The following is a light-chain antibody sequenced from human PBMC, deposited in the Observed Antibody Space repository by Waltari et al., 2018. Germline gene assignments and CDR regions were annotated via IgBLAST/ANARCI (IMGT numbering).Light chain of an antibody. CDR3: SSYTTSSAPGV. V-gene: IGLV2-14*01. CDR1: ESAVSSYAF. Sequence: QSALPQPAHVTASPAQSHTSSSPGPESAVSSYAFVSWYHQHPGKAPHIRIYEVSNRPSGISNRFSASNSGNSASLTISGLQAEDEADYYCSSYTTSSAPGVFGTWTRVTVL. CDR2: EVS. J-gene: IGLJ1*01.